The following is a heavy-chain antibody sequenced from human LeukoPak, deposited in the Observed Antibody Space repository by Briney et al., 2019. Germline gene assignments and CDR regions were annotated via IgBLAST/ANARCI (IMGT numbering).Heavy chain of an antibody. CDR3: VREGNELLSKNFDY. V-gene: IGHV1-2*02. Sequence: GASVKVSCKASGFTFSGHYIHWVRQAPGQGLEWMGYINPHSGGTNSPQKFQGRVTMTTDTSISAVYMELSSLTSDETAMYYCVREGNELLSKNFDYWGQGSLVTVSS. CDR2: INPHSGGT. J-gene: IGHJ4*02. CDR1: GFTFSGHY. D-gene: IGHD2-21*02.